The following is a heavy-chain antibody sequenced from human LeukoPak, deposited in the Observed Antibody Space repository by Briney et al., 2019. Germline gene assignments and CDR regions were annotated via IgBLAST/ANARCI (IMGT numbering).Heavy chain of an antibody. V-gene: IGHV3-66*01. Sequence: GGSLRLSCAASGFTVSSNYMSWVRQAPGKGLEWVSVIYSGGSTYYADSVKGRFTISRDNSKKTLYLQMNSLRAEDTAVYYCARARGSWGRFSFYYFDYWGQGTLVTVSS. CDR1: GFTVSSNY. CDR2: IYSGGST. D-gene: IGHD6-13*01. J-gene: IGHJ4*02. CDR3: ARARGSWGRFSFYYFDY.